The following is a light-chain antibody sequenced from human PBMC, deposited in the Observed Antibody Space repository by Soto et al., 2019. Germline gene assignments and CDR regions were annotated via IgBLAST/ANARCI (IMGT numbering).Light chain of an antibody. CDR2: EVS. CDR1: SSDVGGYNY. Sequence: QSVLTQPASVSGSPGQSITISCTGTSSDVGGYNYVSWYQQHPGKAPKLMIYEVSNRPSGVSNRFSGSKSGNTASLTISGLQAEDEADDYCSSYTSSRSPYVFGTGTKLTVL. CDR3: SSYTSSRSPYV. J-gene: IGLJ1*01. V-gene: IGLV2-14*01.